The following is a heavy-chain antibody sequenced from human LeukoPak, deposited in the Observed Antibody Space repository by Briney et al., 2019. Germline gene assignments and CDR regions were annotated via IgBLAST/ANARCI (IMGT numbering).Heavy chain of an antibody. D-gene: IGHD3-10*01. CDR1: GYTFTSYY. CDR2: INPSGGST. J-gene: IGHJ5*01. Sequence: ASVKVSCKASGYTFTSYYMHRVRQAPGQGLEWMGIINPSGGSTSYAQKFQGRVTITADKSTSTAYMELSSLRSEDTAVYYCARAVIWFGALGWFDPWGQGTLVTVSS. V-gene: IGHV1-46*01. CDR3: ARAVIWFGALGWFDP.